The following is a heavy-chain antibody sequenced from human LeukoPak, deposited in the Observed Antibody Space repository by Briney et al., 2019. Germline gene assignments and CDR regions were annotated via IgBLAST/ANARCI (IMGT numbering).Heavy chain of an antibody. D-gene: IGHD1-26*01. Sequence: GGSLRLSCAASGLTFGSYWMSWVRQAPGKGLEWVSYISSSGSTIYYADSVKGRFTISRDNAKNSLYLQMNSLRAEDTAVYYCARAAADRGWELQYWGQGTLVTVSS. CDR2: ISSSGSTI. CDR1: GLTFGSYW. CDR3: ARAAADRGWELQY. J-gene: IGHJ4*02. V-gene: IGHV3-48*04.